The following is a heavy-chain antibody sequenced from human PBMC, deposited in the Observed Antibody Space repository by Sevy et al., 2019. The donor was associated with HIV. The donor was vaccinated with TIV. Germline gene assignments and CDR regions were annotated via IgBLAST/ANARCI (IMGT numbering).Heavy chain of an antibody. V-gene: IGHV3-30*04. CDR2: ISYEGSNE. CDR3: ARDWGTPPTAILYYFDF. J-gene: IGHJ4*02. CDR1: TFTFGHYA. D-gene: IGHD3-16*01. Sequence: GGSLRLSCAASTFTFGHYAMHRVRQAPGKGLQWVAGISYEGSNEYYTHSVKGRFTISRDNSKNTLNLEMNNLRVEDTALYYCARDWGTPPTAILYYFDFWGQGIPVTVSS.